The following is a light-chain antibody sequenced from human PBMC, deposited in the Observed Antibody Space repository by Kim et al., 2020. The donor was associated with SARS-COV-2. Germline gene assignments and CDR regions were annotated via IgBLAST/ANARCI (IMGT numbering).Light chain of an antibody. CDR3: QQRSKWPLT. J-gene: IGKJ4*01. V-gene: IGKV3-11*01. CDR2: DAS. CDR1: QSVSKS. Sequence: LAPEKRATLSCRASQSVSKSLGWYQQKTGQSPRLLIYDASNRATGIPARFSGSGSGTDFTLTISSLEPEDFAVYYCQQRSKWPLTFGGGTKVDIK.